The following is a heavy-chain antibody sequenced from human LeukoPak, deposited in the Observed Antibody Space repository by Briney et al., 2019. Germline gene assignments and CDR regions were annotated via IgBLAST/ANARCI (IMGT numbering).Heavy chain of an antibody. D-gene: IGHD4-17*01. CDR2: IKSKTDGGTT. J-gene: IGHJ4*02. CDR3: TTDSFDYGDYESY. Sequence: GESLKISCAASGFTFGNAWMSWVRQAPGKGLEWVGRIKSKTDGGTTDYAAPVKGRFTISRDDSKNTLYLQMNSLKTEDTAVYYCTTDSFDYGDYESYWGQGTLVTVSS. V-gene: IGHV3-15*01. CDR1: GFTFGNAW.